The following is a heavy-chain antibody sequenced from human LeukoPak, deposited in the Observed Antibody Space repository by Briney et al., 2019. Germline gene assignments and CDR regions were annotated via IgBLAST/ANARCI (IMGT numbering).Heavy chain of an antibody. J-gene: IGHJ4*02. CDR2: XYHSGTT. V-gene: IGHV4-38-2*01. CDR1: SYSISSISY. Sequence: SETLSLTCAVSSYSISSISYWGWIRQPPGKXXXXXXXXYHSGTTYYNPSLKSRLTISVDTSKNQFSLRLSSVTAADTAVYYCARVKAKLVRGYSGQDIDYWGQGTLVTVSS. CDR3: ARVKAKLVRGYSGQDIDY. D-gene: IGHD5-12*01.